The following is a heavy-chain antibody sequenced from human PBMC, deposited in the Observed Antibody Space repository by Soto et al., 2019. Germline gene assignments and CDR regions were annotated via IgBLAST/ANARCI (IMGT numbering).Heavy chain of an antibody. CDR3: ARDSGGALGYVDS. CDR2: SYYTGLT. V-gene: IGHV4-31*11. CDR1: GCSITSGAYY. J-gene: IGHJ4*02. D-gene: IGHD2-15*01. Sequence: SETLSLTCAVSGCSITSGAYYWTWIRQNPEKGLEWIGDSYYTGLTYYNPSLKSRVTISVDTSKNQFSLMLNSVTAADTAVYFCARDSGGALGYVDSWSQGSPVIVSS.